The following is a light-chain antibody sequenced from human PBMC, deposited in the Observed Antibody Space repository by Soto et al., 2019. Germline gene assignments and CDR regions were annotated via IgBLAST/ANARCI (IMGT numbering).Light chain of an antibody. CDR3: QQYNDWPLS. J-gene: IGKJ4*01. CDR1: HSVSSN. Sequence: EIVMTQSPATLSMSPGERATLSCRASHSVSSNLAWYQQKPGQAPRLLIYGASTRATGIPARFSGSGSGTEFNLSISSLQSEDFAVYYCQQYNDWPLSFGGGTKVEIK. V-gene: IGKV3-15*01. CDR2: GAS.